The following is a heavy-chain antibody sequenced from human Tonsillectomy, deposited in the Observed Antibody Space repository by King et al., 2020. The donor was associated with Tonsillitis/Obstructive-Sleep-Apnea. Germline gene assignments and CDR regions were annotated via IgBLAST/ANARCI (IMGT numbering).Heavy chain of an antibody. J-gene: IGHJ5*02. CDR2: IFSNDEK. Sequence: LTLKESGPVLVKPTETLTLTCTVSGFSLSNARMGVSWILQPPGKALEWLAHIFSNDEKSYSKSLKSRHTISQDTSKSQVVLTMTNLDPVDTATYYCARIQHQLRWFDPWGQGTLVTVSS. CDR1: GFSLSNARMG. V-gene: IGHV2-26*01. CDR3: ARIQHQLRWFDP. D-gene: IGHD2-2*01.